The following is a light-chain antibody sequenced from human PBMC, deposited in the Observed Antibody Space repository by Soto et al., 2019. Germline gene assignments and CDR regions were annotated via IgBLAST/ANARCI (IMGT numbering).Light chain of an antibody. Sequence: EIVLTKSPATRSVYPGERATLSCGASADVSSSDVAWYQQKSGLAPRPATPDASSRATGIPDRFSVSRSGTEFTRTVRRLKKEDAAVYYGQQYGSSTITFGQGTRLEIK. V-gene: IGKV3D-20*01. J-gene: IGKJ5*01. CDR2: DAS. CDR1: ADVSSSD. CDR3: QQYGSSTIT.